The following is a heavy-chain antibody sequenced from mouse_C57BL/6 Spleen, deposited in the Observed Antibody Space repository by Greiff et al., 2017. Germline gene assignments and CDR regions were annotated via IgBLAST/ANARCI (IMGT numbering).Heavy chain of an antibody. CDR1: GYTFTSYW. J-gene: IGHJ2*01. D-gene: IGHD4-1*01. CDR2: IYPGSGST. Sequence: QVQLQQPGAELVKPGASVKMSCKASGYTFTSYWITWVKQRPGQGLEWIGDIYPGSGSTNYNEKFKSKATLTVDTSSSTAYMELHSLTSEDSAVYFCARSGSELGYWGQGTTLTVSS. CDR3: ARSGSELGY. V-gene: IGHV1-55*01.